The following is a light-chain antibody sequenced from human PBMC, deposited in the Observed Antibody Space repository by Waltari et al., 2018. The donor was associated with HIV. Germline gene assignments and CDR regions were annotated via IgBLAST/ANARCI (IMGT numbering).Light chain of an antibody. Sequence: QSALTQPASVSGSPGQSITISCTGSSSDVGTYKTVSWYQQHPGKAPRLIIYEVSKRPSGVSNRYSASKSVKTASLTVSGLRAEDEADYYCSSYAGSSTFVIFGGGTKLTVL. J-gene: IGLJ2*01. V-gene: IGLV2-23*02. CDR3: SSYAGSSTFVI. CDR2: EVS. CDR1: SSDVGTYKT.